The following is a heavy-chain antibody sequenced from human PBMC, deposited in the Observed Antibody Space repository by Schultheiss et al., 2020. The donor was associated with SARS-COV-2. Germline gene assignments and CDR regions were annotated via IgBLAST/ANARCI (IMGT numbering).Heavy chain of an antibody. D-gene: IGHD5-12*01. CDR2: ISGSGGST. J-gene: IGHJ4*02. V-gene: IGHV3-23*01. Sequence: GESLKISCAASGFTFSSYAMSWVRQAPGKGLEWVSAISGSGGSTYYADSVKGRFTISRDNSKNTLYLQMNSLRAEDTAVYYCARKDGWLRDWGQGTLVTVSS. CDR1: GFTFSSYA. CDR3: ARKDGWLRD.